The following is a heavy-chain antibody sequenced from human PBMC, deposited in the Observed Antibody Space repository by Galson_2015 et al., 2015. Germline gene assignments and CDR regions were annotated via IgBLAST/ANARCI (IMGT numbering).Heavy chain of an antibody. D-gene: IGHD5-12*01. J-gene: IGHJ2*01. Sequence: QSGAEVKRPGESLKISCRASGYIFTNYWIAWVRQVSGKGLECMGFIFPDDSDTRYSPSFQGQVTMSADKSLNIAYLEWSGLKASDTAVYYGARHNTSAYDYDGFFDLWGRGTLVTVSS. CDR3: ARHNTSAYDYDGFFDL. V-gene: IGHV5-51*01. CDR2: IFPDDSDT. CDR1: GYIFTNYW.